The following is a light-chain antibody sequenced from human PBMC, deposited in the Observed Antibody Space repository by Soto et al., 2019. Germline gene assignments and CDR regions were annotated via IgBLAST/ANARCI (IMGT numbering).Light chain of an antibody. CDR3: QQYSIWPAWT. V-gene: IGKV3-15*01. Sequence: EIVMTQSPATLSVSPGERATLSCRASQSVSSNLAWYQQKPGQAPRLLIYGASTRATGIPARFSGSGSGTQFILTIISLQSEDSAVHYCQQYSIWPAWTFGQGAKVEIK. CDR2: GAS. CDR1: QSVSSN. J-gene: IGKJ1*01.